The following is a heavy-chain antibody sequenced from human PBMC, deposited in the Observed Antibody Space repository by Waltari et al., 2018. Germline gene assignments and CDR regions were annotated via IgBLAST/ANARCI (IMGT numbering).Heavy chain of an antibody. D-gene: IGHD2-2*02. J-gene: IGHJ6*02. CDR1: GASLSRSY. Sequence: QVQLQESGPGLVKPSETLALPCTVSGASLSRSYWKWIRQAPGKGLEWIGYVFYTGKTLYNPSLKSRVTILVDTSKNQFSLELNSVTAADTAVYFCARLRREYLYEGLDVWGQGTAVSVSS. CDR3: ARLRREYLYEGLDV. V-gene: IGHV4-59*01. CDR2: VFYTGKT.